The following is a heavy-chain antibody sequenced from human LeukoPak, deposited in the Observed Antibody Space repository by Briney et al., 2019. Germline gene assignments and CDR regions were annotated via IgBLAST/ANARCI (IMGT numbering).Heavy chain of an antibody. J-gene: IGHJ4*02. CDR1: GFTFSSYS. D-gene: IGHD5-24*01. V-gene: IGHV3-21*01. Sequence: KPGGSLGLSCAASGFTFSSYSMNWVRQAPGKGLEWVSSISSSSSYIYYADSVKGRFTISRDNAKNSLYLQMNSLRAEDTAVYYCARESRTTISPKLDYWGQGTLVTVSS. CDR3: ARESRTTISPKLDY. CDR2: ISSSSSYI.